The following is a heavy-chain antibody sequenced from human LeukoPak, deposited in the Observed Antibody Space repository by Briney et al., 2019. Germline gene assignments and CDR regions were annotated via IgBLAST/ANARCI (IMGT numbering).Heavy chain of an antibody. J-gene: IGHJ5*02. CDR1: GGSFSGYY. D-gene: IGHD2-21*01. Sequence: SETLSLTCAVYGGSFSGYYWSWIRQPPGKGLEWIGEINHSGSTNYNPSLKSRVTISVDMSKNQFSLKLSSVTAADTAVYYCARGLGIRFDPWGQGTLVTVSS. CDR3: ARGLGIRFDP. V-gene: IGHV4-34*01. CDR2: INHSGST.